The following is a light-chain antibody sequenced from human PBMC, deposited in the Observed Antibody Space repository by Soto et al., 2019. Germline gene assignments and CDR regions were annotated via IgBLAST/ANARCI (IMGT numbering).Light chain of an antibody. CDR1: QSVSSSY. Sequence: EIVLTQSPGTLSLSPGERATLSCRAGQSVSSSYLAWYQQKPGQAPRLLIYGVSSRATGIPDRFSGSGSGTDFTLTISRLEPEDFAVYYCQQYGSSPGTFGGGTKVEIK. CDR2: GVS. V-gene: IGKV3-20*01. CDR3: QQYGSSPGT. J-gene: IGKJ4*01.